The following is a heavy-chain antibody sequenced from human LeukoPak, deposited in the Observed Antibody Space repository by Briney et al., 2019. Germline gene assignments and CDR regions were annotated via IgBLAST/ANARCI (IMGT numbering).Heavy chain of an antibody. J-gene: IGHJ4*02. D-gene: IGHD3-16*01. CDR1: GYTFTSYD. Sequence: VSVKVSCKASGYTFTSYDINWVRQATGQGLEWMGWMNPNSGNTGYAQKFQGRVTMTRNTSISTAYMELTRLSSDDTAVYYCARYTYDSGKWIFDYWGQGTLVTVSS. CDR3: ARYTYDSGKWIFDY. V-gene: IGHV1-8*01. CDR2: MNPNSGNT.